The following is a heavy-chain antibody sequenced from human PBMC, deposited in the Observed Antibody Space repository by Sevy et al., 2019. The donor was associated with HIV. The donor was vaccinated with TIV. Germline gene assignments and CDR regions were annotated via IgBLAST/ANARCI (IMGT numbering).Heavy chain of an antibody. Sequence: ASVKVSCKASGGTFSSYAISWVRQAPGQGLEWMGGIIPIFGTANYAQKFQGRVTITADESTGRAYMELGSLRSEDTVVYYCARLGGEGAYYDGSGYKDAFDFWGQGTMVTVSS. D-gene: IGHD3-22*01. V-gene: IGHV1-69*13. CDR1: GGTFSSYA. CDR2: IIPIFGTA. J-gene: IGHJ3*01. CDR3: ARLGGEGAYYDGSGYKDAFDF.